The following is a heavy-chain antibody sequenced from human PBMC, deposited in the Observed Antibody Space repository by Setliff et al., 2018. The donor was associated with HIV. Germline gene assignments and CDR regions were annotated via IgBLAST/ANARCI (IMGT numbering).Heavy chain of an antibody. CDR2: IYGGGTT. V-gene: IGHV3-66*02. CDR1: GGSFSDYY. D-gene: IGHD3-16*01. Sequence: PSETLSLTCAVYGGSFSDYYWSWVRQAPGKGLEWVSVIYGGGTTHYADSVKGRFTISRDNSKNTVYLQMNSLRVEDTAVYYCARVTNYAFDLWGQGTLVTVSS. CDR3: ARVTNYAFDL. J-gene: IGHJ4*02.